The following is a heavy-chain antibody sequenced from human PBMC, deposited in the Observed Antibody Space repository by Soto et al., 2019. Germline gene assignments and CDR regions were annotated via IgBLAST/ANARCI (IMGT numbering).Heavy chain of an antibody. CDR2: IIPIFGTA. D-gene: IGHD2-15*01. Sequence: QVQLVQSGAEVKKPGSSVKVSCKASGGTFNSYAISWVRQAPGQGLEWMGGIIPIFGTANYAQKFQGRVTITADESTRTAYMELSSLRSEDTAVYYCARGGYCSGGSCYPHWYFELWGRGTLVTVSS. J-gene: IGHJ2*01. CDR3: ARGGYCSGGSCYPHWYFEL. CDR1: GGTFNSYA. V-gene: IGHV1-69*12.